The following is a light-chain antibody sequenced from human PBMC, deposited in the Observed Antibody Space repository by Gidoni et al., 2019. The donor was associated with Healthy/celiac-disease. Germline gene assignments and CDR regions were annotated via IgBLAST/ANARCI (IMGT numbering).Light chain of an antibody. CDR3: QSYDSSLSGRGV. J-gene: IGLJ2*01. Sequence: QSVLTQPPSVSGAPGQRVPISCTGSSSNIGAGYDVHGYQQLPGTAPKLLIYGNSNRPSGVPDRFSGSKSGTSASLAITGLQAEDEADYYCQSYDSSLSGRGVFGGGTKLTVL. CDR2: GNS. CDR1: SSNIGAGYD. V-gene: IGLV1-40*01.